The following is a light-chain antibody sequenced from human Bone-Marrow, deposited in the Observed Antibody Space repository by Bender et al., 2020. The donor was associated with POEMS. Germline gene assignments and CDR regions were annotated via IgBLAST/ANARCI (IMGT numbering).Light chain of an antibody. J-gene: IGLJ3*02. CDR2: SSH. V-gene: IGLV1-44*01. CDR3: AVRDDSLNGWV. Sequence: QSVLTQPPSASGTPGQRVTISCSGGSSNIGAHAVNWYQHLPGTAPKLLIYSSHRRPSEVPDRFSGSRSGTSASLAISGLQSEDEADYYWAVRDDSLNGWVFGGGTKLTV. CDR1: SSNIGAHA.